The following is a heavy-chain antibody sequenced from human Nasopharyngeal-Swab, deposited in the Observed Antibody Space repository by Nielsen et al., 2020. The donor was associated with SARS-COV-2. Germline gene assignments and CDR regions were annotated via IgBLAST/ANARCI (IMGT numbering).Heavy chain of an antibody. J-gene: IGHJ4*02. D-gene: IGHD6-19*01. CDR1: GYTFTSYG. CDR2: ISAYNGNT. Sequence: ASVQVSCKASGYTFTSYGISWVRQAPGQGLEWMGWISAYNGNTNYAQKLQGRVTMTTDTSTSTAYMELRSLRSDDTAVYYCVRAVGQQWLVRRNYFDYWGQGTLVTVSS. V-gene: IGHV1-18*01. CDR3: VRAVGQQWLVRRNYFDY.